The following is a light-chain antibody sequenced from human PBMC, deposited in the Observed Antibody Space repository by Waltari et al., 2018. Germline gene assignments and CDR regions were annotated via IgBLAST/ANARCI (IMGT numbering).Light chain of an antibody. V-gene: IGKV3-15*01. CDR1: QSVTSN. J-gene: IGKJ1*01. CDR2: DAS. Sequence: EIVMTQSPATLSVSAGERATLPHRAGQSVTSNLAGYQQNLGQAPRPLIYDASTRATGVPARFSGSGSGTEFTLTISSLQSEDFALYYCQQYNNWPWTFGQGTKVEIK. CDR3: QQYNNWPWT.